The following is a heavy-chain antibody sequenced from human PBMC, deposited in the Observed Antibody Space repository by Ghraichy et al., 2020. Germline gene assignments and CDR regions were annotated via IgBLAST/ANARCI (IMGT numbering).Heavy chain of an antibody. J-gene: IGHJ4*02. CDR2: IYNSGST. Sequence: SETLSLTCTVSGGSISSYYWSWIRQPPGKGLEWIGYIYNSGSTNYNPSLKSRVTISVDTSKNLFSLKLSSVTAADTAVYYCARLLKYYYDSSGYFDFWGQGTLVTVSS. V-gene: IGHV4-59*08. D-gene: IGHD3-22*01. CDR1: GGSISSYY. CDR3: ARLLKYYYDSSGYFDF.